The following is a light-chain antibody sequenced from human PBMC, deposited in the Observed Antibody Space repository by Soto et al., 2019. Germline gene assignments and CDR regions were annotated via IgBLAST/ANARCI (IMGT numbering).Light chain of an antibody. J-gene: IGKJ1*01. CDR2: DAS. CDR1: QSVSSY. CDR3: QKYNSAPWT. V-gene: IGKV3-11*01. Sequence: EIVLTQSPATLSLSPGERATLSCRASQSVSSYLAWYQQKPGQAPRLLIYDASNRATGIPDRFSGSGSGTDFTLTISSLQPEDVATYYCQKYNSAPWTFGQGTKVDI.